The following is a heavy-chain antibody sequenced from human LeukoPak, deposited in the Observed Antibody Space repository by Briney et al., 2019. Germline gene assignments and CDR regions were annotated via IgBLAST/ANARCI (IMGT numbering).Heavy chain of an antibody. CDR1: GYTFTSYD. CDR3: ARSGYGEYYFDY. CDR2: MNPNSGNT. J-gene: IGHJ4*02. Sequence: ASVKVSCKASGYTFTSYDINWVRQATGQGLEWMGWMNPNSGNTGCAQKFQGRVIITRNTSISTAYMELSSLRSEDTAVYYCARSGYGEYYFDYWGQGTLVTVSS. V-gene: IGHV1-8*03. D-gene: IGHD4-17*01.